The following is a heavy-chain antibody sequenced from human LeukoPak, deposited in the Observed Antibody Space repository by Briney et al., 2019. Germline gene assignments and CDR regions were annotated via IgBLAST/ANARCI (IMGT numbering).Heavy chain of an antibody. CDR3: ARAGSIYGWFDY. D-gene: IGHD5-18*01. V-gene: IGHV4-59*13. CDR1: GGSISTYS. J-gene: IGHJ4*02. Sequence: SETLSLTCTVSGGSISTYSWSWIRLPPGKGLEWVGHMYYSGTTKYNPSLKSRVTISVDTSKNQFSLRLSSVTAADTAVYFCARAGSIYGWFDYWGQGTLVTVSS. CDR2: MYYSGTT.